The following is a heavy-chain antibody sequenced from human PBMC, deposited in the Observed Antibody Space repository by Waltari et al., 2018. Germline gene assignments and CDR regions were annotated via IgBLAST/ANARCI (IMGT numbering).Heavy chain of an antibody. V-gene: IGHV1-2*06. D-gene: IGHD1-26*01. CDR1: GYTFTGYY. CDR3: ARVVGATAATGVNWFDP. Sequence: QVQLVQSGAEVKKPGASVKVSCKASGYTFTGYYMHWVRQAPGQGLEWRGRINPNSGGTNYAQKLQGRVTMTRDTSISTAYMELSRLRSDDTAVYYCARVVGATAATGVNWFDPWGQGTLVTVSS. J-gene: IGHJ5*02. CDR2: INPNSGGT.